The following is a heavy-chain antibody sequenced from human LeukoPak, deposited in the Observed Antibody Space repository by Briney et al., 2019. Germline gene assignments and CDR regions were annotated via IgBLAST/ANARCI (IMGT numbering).Heavy chain of an antibody. CDR2: ISSSSRYI. V-gene: IGHV3-21*01. Sequence: GGSLRLSCAASGFTFSSYSMNWVRQAPGKGLEWVSAISSSSRYIYYADSVKGRFTISRDNAKNSLYLQMNSLRAEDTAVYYCARDHPRDYYDSSGYYYESSSFDYWGQGTLVTVSS. D-gene: IGHD3-22*01. CDR1: GFTFSSYS. J-gene: IGHJ4*02. CDR3: ARDHPRDYYDSSGYYYESSSFDY.